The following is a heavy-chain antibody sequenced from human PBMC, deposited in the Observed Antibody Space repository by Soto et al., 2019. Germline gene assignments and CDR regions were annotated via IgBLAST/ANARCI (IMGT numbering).Heavy chain of an antibody. CDR3: VREASSSGLCFDH. D-gene: IGHD2-2*01. CDR1: GFIFSSYA. J-gene: IGHJ4*02. CDR2: ISGSGSST. V-gene: IGHV3-23*01. Sequence: GGSLTLSSAASGFIFSSYAMSWVRQAPGKGLEWVSFISGSGSSTYYADSVNGRITTSRGNSKNTLYQQMNSLRADDAAVYYCVREASSSGLCFDHWGQGTLVTVSS.